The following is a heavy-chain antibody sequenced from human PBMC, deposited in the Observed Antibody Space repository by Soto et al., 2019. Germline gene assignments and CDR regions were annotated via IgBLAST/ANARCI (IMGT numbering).Heavy chain of an antibody. CDR1: GGSISNSNYY. CDR3: ARVAFTGTSDY. J-gene: IGHJ4*02. V-gene: IGHV4-31*03. Sequence: SETLSLTCPVSGGSISNSNYYWSWIRQHPGKGLEWIGYIHHSGTTYYNPSLKSRVTISVDTSNNHFSLNLSSVTAADTAVYYCARVAFTGTSDYWGQGTLVTVSS. CDR2: IHHSGTT. D-gene: IGHD3-16*01.